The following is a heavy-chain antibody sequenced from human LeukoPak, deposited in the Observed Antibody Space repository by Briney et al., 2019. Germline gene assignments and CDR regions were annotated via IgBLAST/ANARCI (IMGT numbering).Heavy chain of an antibody. D-gene: IGHD2-8*01. CDR3: ARDSIVRGNIGNDMDV. CDR1: GFTFSDYY. V-gene: IGHV3-11*01. CDR2: ISHSGRTM. J-gene: IGHJ6*03. Sequence: GGSLRLSCAASGFTFSDYYMSWIRQAPGKGLEWVSYISHSGRTMYYADSVKGRFTISRDNAKNSLYLQMNSLRAGDTAVYYCARDSIVRGNIGNDMDVWGKGTTVSVSS.